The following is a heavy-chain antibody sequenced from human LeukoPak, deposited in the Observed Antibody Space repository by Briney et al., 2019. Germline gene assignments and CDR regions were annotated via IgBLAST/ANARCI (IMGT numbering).Heavy chain of an antibody. J-gene: IGHJ4*02. V-gene: IGHV3-74*01. Sequence: GGPLRLSCAASGFTFSSYWMHWVRQVPGKGLVWVSRINSDGRTTTYADSVKGRFTISRDNAKTTLFLQMNSLRAEDTAVYYCAGTVGSAPDYYGSGGFAVLDYWGQGTLVTVSS. CDR1: GFTFSSYW. CDR2: INSDGRTT. CDR3: AGTVGSAPDYYGSGGFAVLDY. D-gene: IGHD3-10*01.